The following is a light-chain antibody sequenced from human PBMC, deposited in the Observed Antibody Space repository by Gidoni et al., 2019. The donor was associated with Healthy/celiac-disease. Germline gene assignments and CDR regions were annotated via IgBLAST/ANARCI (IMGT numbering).Light chain of an antibody. V-gene: IGLV3-1*01. J-gene: IGLJ2*01. CDR2: QDS. CDR1: KSGDKY. CDR3: QAWDSSTVV. Sequence: SYELTQPPSVSVSPGQTAIITCSGDKSGDKYACWYQHKPGQSPVLVIYQDSKRPSGIPVRFSGSNSGNTATLTISGTQAMDEADYYCQAWDSSTVVFGGGTKLTVL.